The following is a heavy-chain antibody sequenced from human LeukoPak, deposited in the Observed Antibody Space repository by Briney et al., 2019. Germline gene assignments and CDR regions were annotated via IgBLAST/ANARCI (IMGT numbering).Heavy chain of an antibody. J-gene: IGHJ1*01. V-gene: IGHV1-8*03. D-gene: IGHD3-22*01. CDR2: MNPNSGNT. CDR1: GYTFTSYD. CDR3: ARKGPTSSGYSS. Sequence: ASVKVSCKASGYTFTSYDINWVRQATAQGLEWMGWMNPNSGNTGYAQKFQGRATITADKSTSTAYMELSSLRSEDTAVYYCARKGPTSSGYSSWGQGTLVTVSS.